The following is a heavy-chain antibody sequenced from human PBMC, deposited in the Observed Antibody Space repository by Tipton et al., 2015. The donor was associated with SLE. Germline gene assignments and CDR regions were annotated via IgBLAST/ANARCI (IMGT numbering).Heavy chain of an antibody. V-gene: IGHV4-31*04. CDR3: AWGSQRPLGPYYYYMDV. Sequence: TLSLTCSVSGGSISSGGYYWTWIRQHPGKGLEWVGYNHYSGSTYYSGSTYYNPSLKSRVTISVDTSKNQFSLRLSSVTAADTAVYSCAWGSQRPLGPYYYYMDVWGKGTTVTVSS. CDR2: NHYSGSTYYSGST. J-gene: IGHJ6*03. CDR1: GGSISSGGYY. D-gene: IGHD6-25*01.